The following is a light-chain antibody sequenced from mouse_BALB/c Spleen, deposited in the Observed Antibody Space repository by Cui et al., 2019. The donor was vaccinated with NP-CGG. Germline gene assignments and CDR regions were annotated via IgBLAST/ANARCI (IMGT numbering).Light chain of an antibody. CDR2: GTK. J-gene: IGLJ1*01. CDR1: TGAVTTSNY. CDR3: ALWYSNHWV. V-gene: IGLV1*01. Sequence: AVVLQSSAITTSPGETVTLTCRSSTGAVTTSNYANWVQEKPDHLFTGLIGGTKYRAPGVPARFSGSLIGDKAALTITGAQTEDEAIYFCALWYSNHWVFGGGTKLTVL.